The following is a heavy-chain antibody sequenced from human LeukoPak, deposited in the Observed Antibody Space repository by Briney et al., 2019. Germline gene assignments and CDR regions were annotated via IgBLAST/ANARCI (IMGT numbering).Heavy chain of an antibody. V-gene: IGHV3-30*02. Sequence: GGSLRLSCVASRFTFSNYGMHWVRQAPGKGPEWVTFIRYDGSIKYYADSVKGRFTNSRDNSKNTLYLQMNSLRAEDTAVYYCARDHYGAVAGSDYWGQGTLVTVSS. CDR3: ARDHYGAVAGSDY. D-gene: IGHD6-19*01. CDR1: RFTFSNYG. CDR2: IRYDGSIK. J-gene: IGHJ4*02.